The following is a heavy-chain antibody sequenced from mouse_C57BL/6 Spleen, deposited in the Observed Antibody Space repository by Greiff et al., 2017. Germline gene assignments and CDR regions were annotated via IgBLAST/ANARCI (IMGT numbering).Heavy chain of an antibody. CDR3: ARMGAGQYYLDY. CDR2: ISSGGSYT. CDR1: GFTFSSYG. D-gene: IGHD4-1*01. V-gene: IGHV5-6*01. Sequence: DVQLVESGGDLVKPGGSLKLSCAASGFTFSSYGMSWVRQTPDKRLEWVATISSGGSYTYYPDSVKGRFTISRDNAKNTLYLQMSSLKSEDTAMYDCARMGAGQYYLDYWGQGTTLTVSS. J-gene: IGHJ2*01.